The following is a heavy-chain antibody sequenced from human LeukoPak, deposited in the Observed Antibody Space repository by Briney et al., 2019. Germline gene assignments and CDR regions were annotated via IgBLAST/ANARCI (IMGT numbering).Heavy chain of an antibody. CDR2: LHYSGGT. J-gene: IGHJ4*02. D-gene: IGHD6-19*01. Sequence: SETLSLTCTVSGGFISTYYWSWIRQPPGKGLEWIGYLHYSGGTNYNPSLKSRVTTSVDTSRNHFSLNLSSVTAADTAVYYCARRRIAVSGSVFDLWGQGTLVTVSS. CDR3: ARRRIAVSGSVFDL. V-gene: IGHV4-59*12. CDR1: GGFISTYY.